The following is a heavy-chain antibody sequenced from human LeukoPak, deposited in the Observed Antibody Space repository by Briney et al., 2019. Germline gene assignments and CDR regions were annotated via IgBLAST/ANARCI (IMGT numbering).Heavy chain of an antibody. CDR3: TYGDYVPRDFDY. Sequence: GGSLRLSCTASGFTFCDYAMSWVRQAPGKGLEWVGFIRSKAYGGTTEYAASVKGRFTISRDDSKSIAYLQMNSLKTEDTAVYYCTYGDYVPRDFDYWGQGTLVTVSS. J-gene: IGHJ4*02. CDR2: IRSKAYGGTT. V-gene: IGHV3-49*04. D-gene: IGHD4-17*01. CDR1: GFTFCDYA.